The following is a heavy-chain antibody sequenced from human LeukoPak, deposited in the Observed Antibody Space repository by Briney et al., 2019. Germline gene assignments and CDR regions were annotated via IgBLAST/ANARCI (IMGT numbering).Heavy chain of an antibody. Sequence: SETLSLTCTVSGGSISSYYWSWIRQPPGKGLEWIGYIYYSGSTNYNPSLKSRVTISVDTSKNQFSLKLSSVTAADTAVYYCARALRGVSNWGSAGDYYYGMDVWGQGTTVTVSS. CDR3: ARALRGVSNWGSAGDYYYGMDV. D-gene: IGHD7-27*01. CDR2: IYYSGST. CDR1: GGSISSYY. J-gene: IGHJ6*02. V-gene: IGHV4-59*12.